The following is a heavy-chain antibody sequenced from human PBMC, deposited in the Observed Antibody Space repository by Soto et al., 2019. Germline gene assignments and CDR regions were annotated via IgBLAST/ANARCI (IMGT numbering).Heavy chain of an antibody. CDR3: ARYSSSSALFDY. V-gene: IGHV4-59*01. J-gene: IGHJ4*02. D-gene: IGHD6-6*01. CDR2: IYYSGSS. Sequence: SETLSLTCTVSDGSMSSYDWSWVRQPPGKGLEWIGYIYYSGSSNYNPSLKSRVTISVDTSKNQFSLKLSSVTAADTAVYYCARYSSSSALFDYWGQGTLVAVSS. CDR1: DGSMSSYD.